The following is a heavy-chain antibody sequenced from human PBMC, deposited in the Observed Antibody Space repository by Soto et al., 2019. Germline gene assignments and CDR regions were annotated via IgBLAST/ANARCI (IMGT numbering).Heavy chain of an antibody. D-gene: IGHD2-8*01. V-gene: IGHV1-18*01. CDR3: ARDPYHVLMVNAQNLYGMDV. Sequence: QVQLVQSGAEVKKPGASVKVSCKASGYTFPTDEISGVRQAPGQGLEWMGRISTYNGNTNYPQSLQGRLTMTTDTSTTTAYMELRSLRSDDTAVYYCARDPYHVLMVNAQNLYGMDVWGQATTVTVSS. J-gene: IGHJ6*02. CDR1: GYTFPTDE. CDR2: ISTYNGNT.